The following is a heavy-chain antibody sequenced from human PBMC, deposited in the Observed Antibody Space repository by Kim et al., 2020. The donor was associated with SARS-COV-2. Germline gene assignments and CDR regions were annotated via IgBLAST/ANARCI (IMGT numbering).Heavy chain of an antibody. D-gene: IGHD1-26*01. CDR2: INHSGST. CDR3: ASRIVGARRYYGMDV. CDR1: GGSFSGYY. Sequence: SETLSLTCAVYGGSFSGYYWSWIRQPPGKGLEWIGEINHSGSTNYNPSLKSRVTISVDTSKNQFSLKLSSVTAADTAVYYCASRIVGARRYYGMDVWGQGTTVTVSS. J-gene: IGHJ6*02. V-gene: IGHV4-34*01.